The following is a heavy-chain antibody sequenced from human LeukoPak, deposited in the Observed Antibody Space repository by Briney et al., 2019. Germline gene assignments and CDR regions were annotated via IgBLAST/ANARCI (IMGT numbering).Heavy chain of an antibody. J-gene: IGHJ5*02. V-gene: IGHV6-1*01. CDR2: TYYRSKWYN. D-gene: IGHD5-24*01. Sequence: SQTLSLTCVISGDSVSSNSAVWNWIRQSPSRGLERLGRTYYRSKWYNDYAVSVKSRITINSDTSKNQFSLQLNSVTPEDTAVYYCARGGDGYNFYNWFDPWGQGTLVIVSS. CDR1: GDSVSSNSAV. CDR3: ARGGDGYNFYNWFDP.